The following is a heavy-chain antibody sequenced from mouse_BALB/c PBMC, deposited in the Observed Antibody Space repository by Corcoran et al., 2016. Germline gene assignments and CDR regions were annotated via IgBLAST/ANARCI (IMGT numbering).Heavy chain of an antibody. CDR1: GFNIKDTY. J-gene: IGHJ1*01. V-gene: IGHV14-3*02. D-gene: IGHD2-1*01. Sequence: EVQLQQSGAELVKPGASVKLSCTASGFNIKDTYMHWVKQRPEQGLEWIGRIDPANGNTKYDPKFQGKATITADTSSNTAYLQLSSRTSEDTAVYYCARGNYVRYFDVWGAGTTVTVSS. CDR3: ARGNYVRYFDV. CDR2: IDPANGNT.